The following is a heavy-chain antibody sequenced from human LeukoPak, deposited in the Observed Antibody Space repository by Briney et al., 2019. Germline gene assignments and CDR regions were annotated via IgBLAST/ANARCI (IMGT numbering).Heavy chain of an antibody. CDR2: MDEYGSDI. CDR3: ARSVVAATETFDY. CDR1: GFDFSGFS. Sequence: GGSLRLSCVVSGFDFSGFSMSWVRQAPGKGLEWVAIMDEYGSDIFYVESVKGRFIISRANARNSLYLQMNNLRAEDTAVYYCARSVVAATETFDYWGQGTLVTVSS. D-gene: IGHD2-15*01. J-gene: IGHJ4*02. V-gene: IGHV3-7*01.